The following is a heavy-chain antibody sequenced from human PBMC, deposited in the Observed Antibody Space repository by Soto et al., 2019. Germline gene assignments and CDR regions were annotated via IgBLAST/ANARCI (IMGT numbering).Heavy chain of an antibody. CDR3: ARHGGGGSGWYDF. CDR1: GGSITNYF. J-gene: IGHJ4*02. V-gene: IGHV4-59*08. Sequence: QVRLQESGPGLVKPSETLSLTCTVSGGSITNYFWSWIRQPPGKGLEWIGYIYYTGSTNYNPSLESRVTISVDTSKNQVSLKLSAVPAADTADYYCARHGGGGSGWYDFWGQGTPVAVSP. D-gene: IGHD6-19*01. CDR2: IYYTGST.